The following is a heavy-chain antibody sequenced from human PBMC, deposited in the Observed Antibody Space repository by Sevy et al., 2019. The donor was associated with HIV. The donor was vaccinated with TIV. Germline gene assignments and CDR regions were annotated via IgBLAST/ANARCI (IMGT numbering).Heavy chain of an antibody. Sequence: GGCLRLSCAASGFTFSSYAMSWVRQAPGKGLEWVSAISGSGGSTYYADSVKGRFTISRDNSKNTLYLQMNSLRAEDTAVYYCGSPIVGAQRDAFDIWGQGTMVTVSS. CDR3: GSPIVGAQRDAFDI. CDR1: GFTFSSYA. V-gene: IGHV3-23*01. CDR2: ISGSGGST. D-gene: IGHD1-26*01. J-gene: IGHJ3*02.